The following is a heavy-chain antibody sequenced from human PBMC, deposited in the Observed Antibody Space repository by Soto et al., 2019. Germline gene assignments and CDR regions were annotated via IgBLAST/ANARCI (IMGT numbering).Heavy chain of an antibody. J-gene: IGHJ6*02. CDR1: DASISSGAYC. V-gene: IGHV4-30-2*01. Sequence: QLQLQESGSGLLKPSQTLALNCGVSDASISSGAYCWSWIRQPTGKGLEGIGHIYHSGTTYDNTSLTSRVTISIDMAKSQLPLKLRSSTASGTAVYYCARGVGASYDGLDVWGRGTTVTVSS. D-gene: IGHD1-26*01. CDR3: ARGVGASYDGLDV. CDR2: IYHSGTT.